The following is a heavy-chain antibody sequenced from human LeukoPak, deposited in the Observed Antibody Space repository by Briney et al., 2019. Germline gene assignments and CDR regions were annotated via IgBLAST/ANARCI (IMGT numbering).Heavy chain of an antibody. CDR3: ARVQGGYSSGFSEPFDP. Sequence: ASVKVSCKASGYTFTGYYMHWVRQAPGQGLEWMGRTNPNSGGTNYAQKFQGRVTMTRDTSISTAYMELSRLRSDDTAVYYCARVQGGYSSGFSEPFDPWGQGTLVTVSS. CDR2: TNPNSGGT. D-gene: IGHD6-25*01. J-gene: IGHJ5*02. V-gene: IGHV1-2*06. CDR1: GYTFTGYY.